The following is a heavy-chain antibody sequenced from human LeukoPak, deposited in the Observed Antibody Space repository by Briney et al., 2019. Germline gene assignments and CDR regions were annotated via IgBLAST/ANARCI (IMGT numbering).Heavy chain of an antibody. J-gene: IGHJ4*02. V-gene: IGHV4-31*03. CDR2: IYFSGIT. Sequence: SETLSLTCTVSGGSISSGDYYWSWIRQHPGKGLEWIGYIYFSGITHYNPSLKSRVTISVDTSKSQFSLNLSSVTAADTAVYFCARDTRGDCGDGYCSQAFDSWGQGTLVIVSA. CDR3: ARDTRGDCGDGYCSQAFDS. CDR1: GGSISSGDYY. D-gene: IGHD2-15*01.